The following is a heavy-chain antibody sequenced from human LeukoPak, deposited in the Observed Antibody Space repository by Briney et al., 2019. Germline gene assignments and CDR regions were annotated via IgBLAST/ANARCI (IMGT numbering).Heavy chain of an antibody. J-gene: IGHJ4*02. CDR3: ASPTTRDGYNICY. CDR1: GGSISSYA. D-gene: IGHD5-24*01. Sequence: PSETLSLTCTVSGGSISSYAMSWVRQAPGKGLEWVSTISGSGGNTYYADSVKGRFTISRDNSKNTLYLQMNSLRAEDTAVYYCASPTTRDGYNICYWGQGTLVTVSS. CDR2: ISGSGGNT. V-gene: IGHV3-23*01.